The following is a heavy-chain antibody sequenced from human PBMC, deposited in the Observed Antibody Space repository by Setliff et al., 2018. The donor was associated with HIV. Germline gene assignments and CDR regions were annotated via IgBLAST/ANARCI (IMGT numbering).Heavy chain of an antibody. J-gene: IGHJ4*02. CDR2: FYTSGST. V-gene: IGHV4-4*09. CDR1: GGSFTTYY. D-gene: IGHD1-1*01. CDR3: VRRPPLTTGREYYFDF. Sequence: SETLSLTCTVSGGSFTTYYWSWLRQPPGKELEWIGYFYTSGSTNYNPSLKSRVTISIDTSKNQFSLKLNAVTAADTAVYYCVRRPPLTTGREYYFDFWGQGTLVTVS.